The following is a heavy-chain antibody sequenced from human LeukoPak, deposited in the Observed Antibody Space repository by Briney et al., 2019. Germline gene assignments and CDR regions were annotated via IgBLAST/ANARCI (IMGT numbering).Heavy chain of an antibody. Sequence: ASVKVSCKASGYTFTGYYMHWVRQAPGQGLEWMGWINPNSGGTNYAQKFLGRVTMTRDTSISTAYMELSRLRSDDTAVYYCARVDVVREAEPFFDYWGQGTLVTVSS. CDR3: ARVDVVREAEPFFDY. D-gene: IGHD3-10*01. CDR1: GYTFTGYY. V-gene: IGHV1-2*02. CDR2: INPNSGGT. J-gene: IGHJ4*02.